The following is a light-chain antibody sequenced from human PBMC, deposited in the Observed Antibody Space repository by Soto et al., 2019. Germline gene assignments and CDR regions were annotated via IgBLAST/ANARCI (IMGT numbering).Light chain of an antibody. CDR3: QQYITSPPMYT. CDR1: QRVSSRY. Sequence: ETVLTQSPGTLSLSPGERATLSCRASQRVSSRYLAWYQQKPGQAPRLLIYGASSRATGIPDRFSGSGSGTAFTLTISRLEPEDFAVYYCQQYITSPPMYTFGQGTKLEI. CDR2: GAS. V-gene: IGKV3-20*01. J-gene: IGKJ2*01.